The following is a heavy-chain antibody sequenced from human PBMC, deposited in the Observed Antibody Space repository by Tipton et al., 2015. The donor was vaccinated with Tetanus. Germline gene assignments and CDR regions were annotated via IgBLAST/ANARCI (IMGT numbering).Heavy chain of an antibody. Sequence: TLSLTCAVYGGSFSGYYWSWIRQPPGKGLEWIGEINHSGSTNYNPSLKSRVTISVDTSKNQFSLKLSSVTAADTAVYYCASRPYGGNPAGRFDYWGQGTLVTVSS. J-gene: IGHJ4*02. V-gene: IGHV4-34*01. D-gene: IGHD4-23*01. CDR2: INHSGST. CDR1: GGSFSGYY. CDR3: ASRPYGGNPAGRFDY.